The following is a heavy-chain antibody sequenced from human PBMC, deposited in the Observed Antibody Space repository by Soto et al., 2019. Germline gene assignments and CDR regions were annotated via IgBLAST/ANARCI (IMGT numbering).Heavy chain of an antibody. CDR1: GGTFSSYA. CDR3: ARFSERDYYDSSGYYRWFDP. V-gene: IGHV1-69*06. J-gene: IGHJ5*02. Sequence: SVKVSCKASGGTFSSYAISWVRQAPGQGLEWVGGIIPIFGTANYAQKFQGRVTITADKSTSTAYMELSSLRSEDTAVYYCARFSERDYYDSSGYYRWFDPWGQGTLVTVSS. D-gene: IGHD3-22*01. CDR2: IIPIFGTA.